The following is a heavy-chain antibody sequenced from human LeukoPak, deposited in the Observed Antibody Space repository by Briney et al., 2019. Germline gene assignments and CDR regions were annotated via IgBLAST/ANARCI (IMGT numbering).Heavy chain of an antibody. CDR1: GGSISSGGYY. Sequence: SQTLSLTCTVSGGSISSGGYYWSWIRQHPGKGLEWIGYIYYSGSTYYNPSLKSRVTISVDTSKNQFSLKLSSVTAADTAVYYCARGPEGYDFWSGYYHWFDPWGQGTLVTVSS. V-gene: IGHV4-31*03. D-gene: IGHD3-3*01. J-gene: IGHJ5*02. CDR3: ARGPEGYDFWSGYYHWFDP. CDR2: IYYSGST.